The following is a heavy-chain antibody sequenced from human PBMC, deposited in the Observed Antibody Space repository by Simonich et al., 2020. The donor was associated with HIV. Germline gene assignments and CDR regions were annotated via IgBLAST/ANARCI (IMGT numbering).Heavy chain of an antibody. Sequence: EVQLLESGGGLVQPGGSLRLSCAASGFTFSSYAMSWVRQAPGSGVGWVSAMSGSGGSTYYADSVKGRFTISRDNSKNTLYLQMNSLRAEDTAVYYCAKDRYYNFWSGYYDYWGQGTLVTVSS. D-gene: IGHD3-3*01. J-gene: IGHJ4*02. V-gene: IGHV3-23*01. CDR1: GFTFSSYA. CDR2: MSGSGGST. CDR3: AKDRYYNFWSGYYDY.